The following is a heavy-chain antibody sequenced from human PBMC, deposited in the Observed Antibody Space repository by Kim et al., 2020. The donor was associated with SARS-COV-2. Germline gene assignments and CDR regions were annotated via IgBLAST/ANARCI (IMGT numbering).Heavy chain of an antibody. D-gene: IGHD2-15*01. CDR3: ARGGFHTPAGFDP. J-gene: IGHJ5*02. CDR2: IYTSGST. V-gene: IGHV4-61*02. CDR1: GGSISSGSYY. Sequence: SETLSLTCTVSGGSISSGSYYWSWIRQPAGKGLEWIGRIYTSGSTNYNPSLKSRVTISVDTSKNQFSLKLSSVTAADTAVYYCARGGFHTPAGFDPWGQGTLVTVSS.